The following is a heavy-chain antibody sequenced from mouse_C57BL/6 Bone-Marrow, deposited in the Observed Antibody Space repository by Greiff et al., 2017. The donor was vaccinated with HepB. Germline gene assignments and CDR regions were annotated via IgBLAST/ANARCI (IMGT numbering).Heavy chain of an antibody. J-gene: IGHJ1*03. V-gene: IGHV5-6*01. CDR2: ISSGGSYT. D-gene: IGHD4-1*01. CDR1: GFTFSSYG. CDR3: AGTGTCWYFDV. Sequence: EVQLVESGGDLVKPGGSLKLSCAASGFTFSSYGMSWVRQTPDKRLEWVATISSGGSYTYYPDSVKGRFTISRDNAKNTQYLQMSRLKSEDTAMYYCAGTGTCWYFDVWGTGTTVTVSS.